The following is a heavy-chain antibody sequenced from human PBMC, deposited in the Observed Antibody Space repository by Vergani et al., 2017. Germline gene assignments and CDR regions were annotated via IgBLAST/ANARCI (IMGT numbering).Heavy chain of an antibody. D-gene: IGHD4-17*01. J-gene: IGHJ4*02. CDR2: ISSSSSYI. Sequence: EVQLVESGGGLVKPGGSLRLSCAASGFTFSSYSMNWVRQAPGKGLEWVSSISSSSSYIYYADSVKGRFTISRDNAKKSLYLQMNSLRAEDTAVYYCAKEGYGDHGAHFDYWGQGTLVTVSS. CDR1: GFTFSSYS. CDR3: AKEGYGDHGAHFDY. V-gene: IGHV3-21*04.